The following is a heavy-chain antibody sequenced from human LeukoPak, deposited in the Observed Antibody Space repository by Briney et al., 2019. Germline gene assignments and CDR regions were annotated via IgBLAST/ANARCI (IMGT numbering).Heavy chain of an antibody. D-gene: IGHD3-10*01. CDR2: ISYDGSKK. CDR3: ARDPAMVRASYYFDY. Sequence: PGGSLRLSCAASGFIFSNYAIHWVRQAPGKGLEWVAVISYDGSKKSYADSVKGRFTISRDNSKNTLYVQMNSLRAEDTAVYYCARDPAMVRASYYFDYWGQGTLVTVSS. CDR1: GFIFSNYA. J-gene: IGHJ4*02. V-gene: IGHV3-30*04.